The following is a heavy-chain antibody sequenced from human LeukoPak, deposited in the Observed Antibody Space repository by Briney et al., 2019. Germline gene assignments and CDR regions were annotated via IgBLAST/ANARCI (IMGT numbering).Heavy chain of an antibody. Sequence: GASVKVSCKASGYTFTSYGISWVRQAPGQRLEWTGWISAYNSNTNYAQKLQGRVTMTTDTSTSTAYMELRSLRSDDTAVYYCARGDYGSGSYYVPHGMDVWGQGTMVTVSS. J-gene: IGHJ6*02. D-gene: IGHD3-10*01. CDR3: ARGDYGSGSYYVPHGMDV. CDR1: GYTFTSYG. V-gene: IGHV1-18*01. CDR2: ISAYNSNT.